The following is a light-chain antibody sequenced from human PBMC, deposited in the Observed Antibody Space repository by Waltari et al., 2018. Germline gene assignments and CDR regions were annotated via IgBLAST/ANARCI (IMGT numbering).Light chain of an antibody. J-gene: IGKJ4*01. V-gene: IGKV3-11*01. Sequence: EIVLTQSPATLSLSPGERATLSSRASQSVSSYLAWYQQKPGQAPRLLIYDASNRATGIPARFSGSGSGTDFTLTINSLEPEDFAVYYCQQRSDWLLTFGGGTKVEIK. CDR2: DAS. CDR1: QSVSSY. CDR3: QQRSDWLLT.